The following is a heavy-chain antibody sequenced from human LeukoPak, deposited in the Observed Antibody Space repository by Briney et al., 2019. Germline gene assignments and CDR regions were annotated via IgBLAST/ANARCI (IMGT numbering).Heavy chain of an antibody. CDR3: AREGAYNARTQASDI. CDR1: GYTFSSYG. J-gene: IGHJ3*02. Sequence: GASVKVSCKASGYTFSSYGISWVRQAPGQGLEWMGWISGYNAITETAQKVQGRLTLTTDTSTSTAYMELRTLRSDDTAVYYCAREGAYNARTQASDIWGQGTTVTVS. CDR2: ISGYNAIT. V-gene: IGHV1-18*01. D-gene: IGHD1-26*01.